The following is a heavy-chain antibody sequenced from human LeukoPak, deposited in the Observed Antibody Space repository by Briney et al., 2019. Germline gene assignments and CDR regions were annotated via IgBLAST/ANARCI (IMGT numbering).Heavy chain of an antibody. CDR3: TRVRGSTRRIYDSSGYYLPDY. J-gene: IGHJ4*02. CDR1: GFTFGDYA. Sequence: GGSLRLSCTASGFTFGDYAMSWFRQAPGKGLEWVGFIRSKAYGGTTEYAASVKGRFTISRDDSKSIAYLQMNSLKTEDTAVYYCTRVRGSTRRIYDSSGYYLPDYWGQGTLVTVSS. CDR2: IRSKAYGGTT. D-gene: IGHD3-22*01. V-gene: IGHV3-49*03.